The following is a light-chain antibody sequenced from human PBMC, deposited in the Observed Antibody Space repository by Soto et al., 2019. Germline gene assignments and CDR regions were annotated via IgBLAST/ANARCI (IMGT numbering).Light chain of an antibody. Sequence: DIQMTQSPSAMSASVGDRVTITCRASQGISNSLAWFQQKAGKVPKLLIYATSSLQSGVPSRFSGSGSGTAFTLTIRRLHHEDFATYYCLKTNSYPYTFGQGTMLEIK. V-gene: IGKV1-17*03. CDR2: ATS. J-gene: IGKJ2*01. CDR1: QGISNS. CDR3: LKTNSYPYT.